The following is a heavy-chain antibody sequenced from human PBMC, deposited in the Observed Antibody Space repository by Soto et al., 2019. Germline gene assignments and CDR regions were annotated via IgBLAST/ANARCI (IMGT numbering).Heavy chain of an antibody. CDR3: ARESEDLTSNFDY. CDR1: GFTFTRYS. Sequence: GGSLRLSCAASGFTFTRYSMNWVRQAPGKGLEWVSSISSTTNYIYYGDSMKGRFTISRDNAKNSLYLEMNSLRAEGTAVYYCARESEDLTSNFDYWGQGALVTVSS. V-gene: IGHV3-21*06. CDR2: ISSTTNYI. J-gene: IGHJ4*02.